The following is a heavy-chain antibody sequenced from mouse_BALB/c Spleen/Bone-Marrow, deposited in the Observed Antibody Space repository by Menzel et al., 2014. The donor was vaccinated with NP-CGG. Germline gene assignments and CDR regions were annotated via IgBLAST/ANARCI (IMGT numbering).Heavy chain of an antibody. J-gene: IGHJ3*01. D-gene: IGHD2-3*01. CDR3: ARLGYYGWFAY. CDR2: INPESNTI. V-gene: IGHV4-1*02. Sequence: DVKLVESGGGLVQPGGSLKLSCAASGFDFSRYWMSWVRQAPGKGLQWIGEINPESNTINYTPSLKDKFIISRDNAKNTLYLQMSKVRSEDTALYCCARLGYYGWFAYWGRGTLVTVSA. CDR1: GFDFSRYW.